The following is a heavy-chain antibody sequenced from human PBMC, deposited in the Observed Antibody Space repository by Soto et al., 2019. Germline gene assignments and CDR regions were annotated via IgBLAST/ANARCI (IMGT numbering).Heavy chain of an antibody. D-gene: IGHD2-15*01. CDR2: IKQDGSEK. CDR3: ARDLGYSSFDF. Sequence: GGSLRLSCAASGFTFSSYWMSWGLQAPWKGLEWVANIKQDGSEKNYVDSVKGRFTISRDNAKNSLYLQMNSLRAEDTAVYYCARDLGYSSFDFWGQGTLVIVSS. CDR1: GFTFSSYW. V-gene: IGHV3-7*01. J-gene: IGHJ4*02.